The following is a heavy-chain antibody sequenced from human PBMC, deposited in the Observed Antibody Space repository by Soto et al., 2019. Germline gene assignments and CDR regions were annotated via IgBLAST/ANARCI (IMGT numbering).Heavy chain of an antibody. D-gene: IGHD3-10*01. J-gene: IGHJ4*02. CDR2: IIPIFGTA. V-gene: IGHV1-69*13. CDR3: ARDWTYYYGSGSPTDY. Sequence: EASVKVSCKASGGTFSSYAISWVRQAPGQGLEWMGGIIPIFGTANYAQKFQGRVTITADESTSTAYMELSSLRSDDTAVYYCARDWTYYYGSGSPTDYWGQGTLVTVSS. CDR1: GGTFSSYA.